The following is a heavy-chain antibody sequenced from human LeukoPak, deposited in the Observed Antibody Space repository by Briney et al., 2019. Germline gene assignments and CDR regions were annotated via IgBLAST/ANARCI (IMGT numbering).Heavy chain of an antibody. CDR3: ATFGGYCSSTSCYGSLQIYYYYYGMDV. V-gene: IGHV1-24*01. D-gene: IGHD2-2*01. CDR2: FDPEDGET. Sequence: ASVKVSCKVSGYTLTELSMHWVRQAPGKGLEWMGGFDPEDGETIYAQKFQGRVTMTEDTSTDTAYMELSSLRSEDTAVYYCATFGGYCSSTSCYGSLQIYYYYYGMDVWGQGTTVTVSS. J-gene: IGHJ6*02. CDR1: GYTLTELS.